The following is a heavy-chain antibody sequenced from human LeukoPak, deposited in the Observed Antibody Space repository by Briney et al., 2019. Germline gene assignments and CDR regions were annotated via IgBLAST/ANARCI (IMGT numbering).Heavy chain of an antibody. D-gene: IGHD2-2*01. J-gene: IGHJ4*02. CDR1: GYTFTSYA. V-gene: IGHV1-3*01. Sequence: ASVKVSCKASGYTFTSYAMHWVRQAPGQRLEWMGWINAGNGNTKYSQKFQGRVTITRDTSASTAYMELRSLRSDDTAVYYCARDLVVVPAAMGYWGQGTLVTVSS. CDR2: INAGNGNT. CDR3: ARDLVVVPAAMGY.